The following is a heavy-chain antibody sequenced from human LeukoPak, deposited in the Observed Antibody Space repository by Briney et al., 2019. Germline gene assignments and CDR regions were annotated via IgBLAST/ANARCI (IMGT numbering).Heavy chain of an antibody. CDR3: ARGTPVAATSHWFDP. V-gene: IGHV4-34*01. J-gene: IGHJ5*02. D-gene: IGHD2-15*01. CDR2: INHSGST. Sequence: SETLSLTCAVYGGSFSGYYWSWIRQPPGKGLEWIGEINHSGSTNYNPSLKSRVTISVDTSKNQFPLKLSSVTAADTAVYYCARGTPVAATSHWFDPWGQGTLVTVSS. CDR1: GGSFSGYY.